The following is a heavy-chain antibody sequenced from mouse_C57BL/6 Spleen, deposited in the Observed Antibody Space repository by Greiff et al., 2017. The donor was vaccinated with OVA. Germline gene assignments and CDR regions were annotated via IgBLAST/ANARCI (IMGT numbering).Heavy chain of an antibody. CDR3: ASLGDYNVWFAY. D-gene: IGHD1-1*01. V-gene: IGHV1-64*01. Sequence: QVQLQQPGAELVKPGASVKLSCKASGYTFTSYWLHWVKQRPGQGLEWIGMIHPNSGSTNYNEKFKSKATLTVDKSSSTAYMQLSSLTSEDSAVYYCASLGDYNVWFAYWGQGTLVTVSA. CDR2: IHPNSGST. J-gene: IGHJ3*01. CDR1: GYTFTSYW.